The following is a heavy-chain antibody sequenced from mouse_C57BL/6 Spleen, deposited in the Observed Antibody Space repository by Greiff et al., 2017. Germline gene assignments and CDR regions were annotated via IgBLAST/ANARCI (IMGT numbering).Heavy chain of an antibody. V-gene: IGHV3-6*01. Sequence: VQLKQSGPGLVKPSQSLSLTCSVTGYSITSGYYWNWIRQFPGNKLEWMGYISYDGSNNYNPSLKNRISITRDTSKNQFFLKLNSVTTEDTATYYCARDRYSNYFAYWGQGTLVTVSA. CDR3: ARDRYSNYFAY. CDR1: GYSITSGYY. CDR2: ISYDGSN. J-gene: IGHJ3*01. D-gene: IGHD2-5*01.